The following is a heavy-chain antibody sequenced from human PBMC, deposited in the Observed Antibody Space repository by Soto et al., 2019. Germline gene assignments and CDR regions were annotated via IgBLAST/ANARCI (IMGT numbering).Heavy chain of an antibody. J-gene: IGHJ6*02. CDR1: GFTFSSYW. CDR2: IKQDGSVE. CDR3: ARGYYGMDV. Sequence: EVQLVESGGGLVQPGGSLRLSCAASGFTFSSYWMNWVRQAPGKGLEWVARIKQDGSVENYVDSVKGRITISRDNTKNSLHLQVNSLRAEDTAVYYCARGYYGMDVWGQGTTVTVSS. V-gene: IGHV3-7*03.